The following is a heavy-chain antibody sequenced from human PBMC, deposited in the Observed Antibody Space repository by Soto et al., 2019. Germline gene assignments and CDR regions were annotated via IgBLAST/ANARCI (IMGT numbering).Heavy chain of an antibody. Sequence: GGSLRLSCAASGFTFSSYAMSWVRQAPGKGLEWVSAISGSGGSTYYADSVKGRFTISRDNSKNTLYLQMNSLRAEDTAVYYCAKERITIFGVVSNSWFDPWGQGTLVTVSS. CDR1: GFTFSSYA. V-gene: IGHV3-23*01. D-gene: IGHD3-3*01. J-gene: IGHJ5*02. CDR3: AKERITIFGVVSNSWFDP. CDR2: ISGSGGST.